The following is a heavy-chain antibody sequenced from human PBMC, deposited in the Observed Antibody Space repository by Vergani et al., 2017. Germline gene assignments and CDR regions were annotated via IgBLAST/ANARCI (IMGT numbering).Heavy chain of an antibody. CDR1: GFTFSSYW. J-gene: IGHJ4*02. D-gene: IGHD3-22*01. CDR2: INSDGSST. Sequence: EVQLVESGGGLVQPGGSLRLSCAASGFTFSSYWMHWVRQAPGKGLVWVSRINSDGSSTSYADSVKGRFTMSRDNAKNSLHLQMNSLRAEDMAVYYCARGGYFDASGPFDYWGQGTGVTVSS. V-gene: IGHV3-74*01. CDR3: ARGGYFDASGPFDY.